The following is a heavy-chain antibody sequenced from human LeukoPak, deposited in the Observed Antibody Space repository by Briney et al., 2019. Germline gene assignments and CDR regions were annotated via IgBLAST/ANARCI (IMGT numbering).Heavy chain of an antibody. Sequence: ASVKVSCKASGGTFSSYGISWVRQAPGQGLEWMGWISAYNGNTNYAQKLQGRVTMTTDTSTSTAYMELRSLRSDDTAVYYCARELDYGGNNYWGQGTLVTVSS. CDR1: GGTFSSYG. D-gene: IGHD4-23*01. J-gene: IGHJ4*02. CDR2: ISAYNGNT. V-gene: IGHV1-18*01. CDR3: ARELDYGGNNY.